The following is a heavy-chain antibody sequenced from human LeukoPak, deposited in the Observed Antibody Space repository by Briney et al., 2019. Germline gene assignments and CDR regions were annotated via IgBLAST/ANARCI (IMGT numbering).Heavy chain of an antibody. D-gene: IGHD3-22*01. V-gene: IGHV1-18*01. CDR1: GYTFTSYG. CDR2: ISAYNGNT. J-gene: IGHJ3*02. Sequence: ASVKVSCKASGYTFTSYGISWVRQAPGQGLEWMGWISAYNGNTNYAQKPQGRVTMTTDTSTIKAYMELRSLRSDDTAVYYCARWGGYYDSSGLVFAFDIWGQGTMVTVSS. CDR3: ARWGGYYDSSGLVFAFDI.